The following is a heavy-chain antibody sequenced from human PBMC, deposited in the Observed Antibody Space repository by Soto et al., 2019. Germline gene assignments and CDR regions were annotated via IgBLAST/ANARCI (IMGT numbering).Heavy chain of an antibody. J-gene: IGHJ6*02. V-gene: IGHV1-2*04. CDR2: INPNSGGT. CDR1: GYTFTGYY. Sequence: ASVKDSCKASGYTFTGYYMHWVRQAPGQGLERMGWINPNSGGTNYAQKFQGWVTMTRDTSISTAYMELSRLRSDDTAVYYCASHSGSSPEGRYYYNMDVWGQGTTVTVSS. D-gene: IGHD1-26*01. CDR3: ASHSGSSPEGRYYYNMDV.